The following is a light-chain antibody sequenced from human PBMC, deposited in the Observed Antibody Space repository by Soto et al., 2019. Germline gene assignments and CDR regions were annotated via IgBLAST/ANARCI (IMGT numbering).Light chain of an antibody. J-gene: IGLJ3*02. CDR2: SDT. CDR1: TSNTEGHS. Sequence: QSVLTQPPSASGTPGQKITISCSGSTSNTEGHSVHSYQQLPRTTPKLLIYSDTQRHSWVPDRRFCSKSGTYTYLGIIWLRSEEEAEYFCGAWDDSMSGVVFGGGTQLTVL. V-gene: IGLV1-47*02. CDR3: GAWDDSMSGVV.